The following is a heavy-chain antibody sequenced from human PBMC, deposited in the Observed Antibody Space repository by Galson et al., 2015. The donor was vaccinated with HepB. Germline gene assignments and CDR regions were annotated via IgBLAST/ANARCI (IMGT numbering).Heavy chain of an antibody. CDR3: ARGLTMVRREDGDY. CDR2: IIPILGIA. V-gene: IGHV1-69*02. Sequence: SVKVSCKASGGTFSSYTISWVRQAPGQGLEWMGRIIPILGIANYAQKFQGRVTITADKSTNTAYMELSSLRSEDTAVYYCARGLTMVRREDGDYWGQGTLVTVSS. CDR1: GGTFSSYT. J-gene: IGHJ4*02. D-gene: IGHD3-10*01.